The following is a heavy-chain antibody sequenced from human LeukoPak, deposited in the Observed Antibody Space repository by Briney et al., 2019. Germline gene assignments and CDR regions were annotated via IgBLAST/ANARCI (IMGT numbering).Heavy chain of an antibody. Sequence: SETLSLTCNVSGGSISSSNYYWGWIRQPPGKGLEWIGTIYYSGSTYYNPSLKSRVSISVDTSKNHFSLKLSSVTVADTAVYSCARRSKLGYYFDSWGQGILVTVSS. J-gene: IGHJ4*02. CDR2: IYYSGST. V-gene: IGHV4-39*02. D-gene: IGHD3-16*01. CDR1: GGSISSSNYY. CDR3: ARRSKLGYYFDS.